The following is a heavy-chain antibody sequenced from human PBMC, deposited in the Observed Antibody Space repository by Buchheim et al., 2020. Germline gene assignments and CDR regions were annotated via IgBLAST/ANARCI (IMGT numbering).Heavy chain of an antibody. CDR1: GYTFTSYA. CDR2: INAGNGNT. D-gene: IGHD2-15*01. J-gene: IGHJ4*02. V-gene: IGHV1-3*01. CDR3: ARDQCSGGSCYSAFGYFDY. Sequence: QVQLVQSGAEVKKPGASVKVSCKASGYTFTSYAMHWVRQAPGQRLEWMGWINAGNGNTKYSQKFQGRVTITRDTSASTAYMELSSLRSEDTAVYYCARDQCSGGSCYSAFGYFDYWGQGTL.